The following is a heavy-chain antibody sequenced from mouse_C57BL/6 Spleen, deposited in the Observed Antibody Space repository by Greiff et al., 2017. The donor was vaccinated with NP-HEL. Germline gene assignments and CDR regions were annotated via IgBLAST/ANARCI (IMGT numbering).Heavy chain of an antibody. Sequence: EVQVVESGGGLVKPGGSLKLSCAASGFTFSSYAMSWVRQTPEKRLEWVATISDGGSYTYYPDNVKGRFTISRDNAKNILYLQMSHLKSEDTAMYYCAREGYGSSYDYWGQGTTLTVSS. D-gene: IGHD1-1*01. V-gene: IGHV5-4*01. CDR2: ISDGGSYT. J-gene: IGHJ2*01. CDR1: GFTFSSYA. CDR3: AREGYGSSYDY.